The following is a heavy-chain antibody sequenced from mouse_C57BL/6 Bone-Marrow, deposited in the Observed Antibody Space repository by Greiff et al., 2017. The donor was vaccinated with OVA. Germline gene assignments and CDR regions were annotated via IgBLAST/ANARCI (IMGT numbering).Heavy chain of an antibody. Sequence: EVQLQQSGPGLVKPSQSLSLTCSVTGYSITSGYYWNWIRQFPGNKLEWMGYISYDGSNNYNPSLKNRISITRDTSKNQFFLKLNSVTTEDTATYYCARWDYYGPMDYWGQGTSVTVSS. D-gene: IGHD1-1*01. CDR3: ARWDYYGPMDY. CDR1: GYSITSGYY. CDR2: ISYDGSN. V-gene: IGHV3-6*01. J-gene: IGHJ4*01.